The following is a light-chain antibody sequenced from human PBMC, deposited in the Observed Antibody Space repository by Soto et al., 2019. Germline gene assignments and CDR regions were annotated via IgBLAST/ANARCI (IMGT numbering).Light chain of an antibody. Sequence: ESVLTQSPGTLSLSPGERATLSCRASQSVSSSYLAWYQQKSGQAPRLLIYGASSRATDIPDRFSGSGSGTDFTLTISRLEPEDFAVYYCQQYGSSPRTFGQGTK. J-gene: IGKJ1*01. CDR2: GAS. CDR3: QQYGSSPRT. CDR1: QSVSSSY. V-gene: IGKV3-20*01.